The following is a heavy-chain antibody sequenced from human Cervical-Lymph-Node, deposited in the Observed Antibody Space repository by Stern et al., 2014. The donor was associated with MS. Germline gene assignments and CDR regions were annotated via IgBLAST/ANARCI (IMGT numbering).Heavy chain of an antibody. V-gene: IGHV3-21*01. CDR1: GFTFSHYS. CDR3: ARARVGDYARSPHLDS. Sequence: EVQLLESGGGLVKPGESLRLSCDASGFTFSHYSINWVRQAPGQGLAWISSISNNSTHTYYAASVEGRFTISRDSAKDSVSLHMVSLRAEDTAVYYCARARVGDYARSPHLDSWGQGTLVTVSS. J-gene: IGHJ4*02. CDR2: ISNNSTHT. D-gene: IGHD4-17*01.